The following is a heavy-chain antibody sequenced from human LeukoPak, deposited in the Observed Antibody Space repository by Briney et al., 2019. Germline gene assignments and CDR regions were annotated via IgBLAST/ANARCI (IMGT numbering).Heavy chain of an antibody. V-gene: IGHV4-4*09. J-gene: IGHJ4*02. CDR1: GASISSYH. CDR3: ARLLYDGSGIYPDYFDY. D-gene: IGHD3-22*01. CDR2: IYSRGST. Sequence: PSETLSLTCTVSGASISSYHWSWIRQPPGKGLEWIGYIYSRGSTNSSPSLKSRVTISVDTSKNQFSLKLSSVTAADTAVYYCARLLYDGSGIYPDYFDYWGQGTLVTVSS.